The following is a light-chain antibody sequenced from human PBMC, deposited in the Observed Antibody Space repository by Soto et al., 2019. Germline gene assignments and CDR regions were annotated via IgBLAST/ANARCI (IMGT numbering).Light chain of an antibody. V-gene: IGKV3-20*01. CDR3: QQYGNAPFT. CDR1: ESVSSSY. J-gene: IGKJ3*01. Sequence: EIVLTQSPGTLSLSPGERATLSCRASESVSSSYLAWYKQKPGQAPTLLINGASSRATGIPDRFSGSGSGTDFTLTISRLEPEDFAVYYCQQYGNAPFTFGPGTKVDIK. CDR2: GAS.